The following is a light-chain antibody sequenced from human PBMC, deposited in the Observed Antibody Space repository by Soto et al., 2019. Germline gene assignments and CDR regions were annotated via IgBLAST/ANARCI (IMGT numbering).Light chain of an antibody. CDR1: QSVSNN. Sequence: ETVMTQTPATLFVSPGERATLSCRASQSVSNNLAWYQQKPGQGPRLLIYGASTRATGIPARFSGSVSGTGFTLTISRLEPEDFAVYYCQQYGSTPPWTFGQGTKVDIK. CDR3: QQYGSTPPWT. J-gene: IGKJ1*01. CDR2: GAS. V-gene: IGKV3-15*01.